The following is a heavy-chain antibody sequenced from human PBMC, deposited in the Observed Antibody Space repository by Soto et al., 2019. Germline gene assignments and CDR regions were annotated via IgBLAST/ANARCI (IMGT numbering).Heavy chain of an antibody. V-gene: IGHV1-3*01. Sequence: SVMVSCKASVYTFTSYAMHGVRQARGQRLKWMGWINAGNGNTKYSQKFQGRVTITRDTSASTAYMELSSLRSEDTAVYYCARDHDRSGYYYYYGMDVWGQGTRSPSP. D-gene: IGHD1-1*01. CDR1: VYTFTSYA. CDR2: INAGNGNT. CDR3: ARDHDRSGYYYYYGMDV. J-gene: IGHJ6*02.